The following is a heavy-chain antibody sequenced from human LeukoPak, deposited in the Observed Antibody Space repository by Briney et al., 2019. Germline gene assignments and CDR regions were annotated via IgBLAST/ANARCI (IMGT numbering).Heavy chain of an antibody. J-gene: IGHJ6*02. D-gene: IGHD3-10*01. CDR1: GFTFSNYW. CDR3: ARDYGRSRDYGMDV. Sequence: GGSLRLSCAASGFTFSNYWMHWVRQAPGKELVWVSRINSDGSSTTYADSVKGRFTISRDNAKNTLYLQMNSLRAEDTAVYYCARDYGRSRDYGMDVWGQGTTVTVSS. V-gene: IGHV3-74*01. CDR2: INSDGSST.